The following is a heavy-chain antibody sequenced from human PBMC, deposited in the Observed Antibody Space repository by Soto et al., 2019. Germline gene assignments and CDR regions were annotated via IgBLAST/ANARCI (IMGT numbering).Heavy chain of an antibody. CDR2: ISYDGSNK. V-gene: IGHV3-30*18. Sequence: GGSLRLSCAASGFTFSSYGMHWVRQAPGKGLEWVAVISYDGSNKYYADSVKGRFTISRDNSKNTLYLQMNSLRAEDTAVYYCAKSAWPPGGYWGKGTLVTVSS. CDR1: GFTFSSYG. D-gene: IGHD3-10*01. J-gene: IGHJ4*02. CDR3: AKSAWPPGGY.